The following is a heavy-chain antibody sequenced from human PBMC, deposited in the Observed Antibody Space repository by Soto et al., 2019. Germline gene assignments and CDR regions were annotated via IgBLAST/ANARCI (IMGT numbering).Heavy chain of an antibody. CDR2: VSAYNGNT. V-gene: IGHV1-18*01. D-gene: IGHD1-7*01. J-gene: IGHJ4*02. CDR1: GYTFSNDA. Sequence: QVQLVQSGAEVKKPGASVKVSCKASGYTFSNDAITWVRQAPGQGLEWMGWVSAYNGNTNYAQKFKGRVTMTTDTSTSTAYMEIRSLRYDDTAVYFCARAPRYYRNYMMYWGQGTLVTVSS. CDR3: ARAPRYYRNYMMY.